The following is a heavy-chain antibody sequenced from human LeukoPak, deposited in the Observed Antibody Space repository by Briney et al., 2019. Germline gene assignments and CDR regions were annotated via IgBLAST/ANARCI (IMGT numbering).Heavy chain of an antibody. CDR2: INPNSGGT. D-gene: IGHD6-19*01. CDR1: GYTFTGYY. Sequence: ASVKVSFKASGYTFTGYYMHWVRQAPGQGLEWMGWINPNSGGTNYAQKFQGRVTMTRDTSISTVYMELSRLRSDDTAVYYCARPMRQQWLASSLDYWGQGTLVTVSS. V-gene: IGHV1-2*02. CDR3: ARPMRQQWLASSLDY. J-gene: IGHJ4*02.